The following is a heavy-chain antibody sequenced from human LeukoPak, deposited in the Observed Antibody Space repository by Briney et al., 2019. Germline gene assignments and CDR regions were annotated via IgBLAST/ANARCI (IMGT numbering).Heavy chain of an antibody. Sequence: PSETLSLTCTMSGASISSSYCTWIRQSAGEGLEWIGRMSSGGSTTYNPSFKGRVTMSLDMSKKQFSLNLASVTAADTAVYYCARDQTYYVSSGYYYVTYLQHWGQGILVTVSS. V-gene: IGHV4-4*07. CDR3: ARDQTYYVSSGYYYVTYLQH. CDR2: MSSGGST. CDR1: GASISSSY. J-gene: IGHJ1*01. D-gene: IGHD3-22*01.